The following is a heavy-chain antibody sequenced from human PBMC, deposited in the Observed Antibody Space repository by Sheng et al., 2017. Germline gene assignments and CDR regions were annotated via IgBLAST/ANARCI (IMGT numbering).Heavy chain of an antibody. V-gene: IGHV4-38-2*02. CDR1: GYSISSGYY. CDR3: ARDSLELDPEGLDAFDI. Sequence: QVQLQESGPGLVKPSETLSLTCAVSGYSISSGYYWGWIRQPPGKGLEWIGSIYHSGSTYYNPSLKSRVTISVDTSKNQFSLKLSSVTAADTAVYYCARDSLELDPEGLDAFDIWGQRDNGHVSS. D-gene: IGHD1-7*01. J-gene: IGHJ3*02. CDR2: IYHSGST.